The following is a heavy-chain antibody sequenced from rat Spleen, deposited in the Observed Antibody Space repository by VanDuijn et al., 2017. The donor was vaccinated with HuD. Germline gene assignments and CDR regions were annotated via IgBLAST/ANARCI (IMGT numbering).Heavy chain of an antibody. Sequence: EVQLQESGPGLVKPSQSLSLTCSVTGYSITSNYWGWIRKFPGDKMEWMGYINSSGSTVYNPSLQGRVSNSRDTSKNQFFLQVNSVTTEDSATYYCARSEGTHYYLPFADWGQGSLVTVSS. CDR1: GYSITSNY. D-gene: IGHD1-12*02. CDR3: ARSEGTHYYLPFAD. J-gene: IGHJ3*01. CDR2: INSSGST. V-gene: IGHV3-3*01.